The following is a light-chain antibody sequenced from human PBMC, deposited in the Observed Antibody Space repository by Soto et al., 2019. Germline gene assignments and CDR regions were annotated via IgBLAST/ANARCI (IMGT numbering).Light chain of an antibody. CDR3: QQYDNLPLT. CDR1: QGVGSN. CDR2: GAS. Sequence: ERVMTHSPDPQSVCPGARATLSCRASQGVGSNLAWYQQKPGQAPRLLIFGASSRATGVPARFSGSGSGTEFTLTINSLQSEDFAVYFCQQYDNLPLTFGPGTKVDI. J-gene: IGKJ3*01. V-gene: IGKV3-15*01.